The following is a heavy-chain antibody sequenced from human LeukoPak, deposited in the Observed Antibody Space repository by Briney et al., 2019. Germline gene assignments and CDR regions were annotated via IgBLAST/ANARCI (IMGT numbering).Heavy chain of an antibody. D-gene: IGHD6-19*01. V-gene: IGHV3-53*05. CDR1: GFTVSSNY. Sequence: PGGPLRLSCAVSGFTVSSNYMSWVRQAPGKGLEWVSLIYSGVNTYYADSVKGRFTVSRDNSKNTLYLQMNSLRVEDTAVYYCARGGIAVAGIDFRWFDPWGQGTLVTVSS. CDR2: IYSGVNT. CDR3: ARGGIAVAGIDFRWFDP. J-gene: IGHJ5*02.